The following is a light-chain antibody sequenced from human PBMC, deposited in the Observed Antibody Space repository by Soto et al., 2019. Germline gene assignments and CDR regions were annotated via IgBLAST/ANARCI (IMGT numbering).Light chain of an antibody. CDR2: DVS. Sequence: QSVLTQPRSVSGSPGQSVTISCTGTSSDVGVYNYVSWYQQYPGKAPKIMIYDVSKRPSGVPDRFSGSKSDNTASLTISGLQAEDEADYYCRSYAGSYTFVFGTGTKVTVL. CDR3: RSYAGSYTFV. V-gene: IGLV2-11*01. CDR1: SSDVGVYNY. J-gene: IGLJ1*01.